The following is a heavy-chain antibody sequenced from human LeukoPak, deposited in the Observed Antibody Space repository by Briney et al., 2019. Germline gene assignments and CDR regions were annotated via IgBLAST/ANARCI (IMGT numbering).Heavy chain of an antibody. V-gene: IGHV3-21*01. CDR1: GFTFSSYS. D-gene: IGHD5-18*01. J-gene: IGHJ4*02. CDR2: ISSSSSYI. CDR3: ARANSGYVVY. Sequence: PGGSLRLSCSASGFTFSSYSMTWVRQAPGKGLEGVSSISSSSSYIYYADSVKGRFTISRDNAKNSLYLQMNSLRAEDTAVYYCARANSGYVVYWGQGTLVTVSS.